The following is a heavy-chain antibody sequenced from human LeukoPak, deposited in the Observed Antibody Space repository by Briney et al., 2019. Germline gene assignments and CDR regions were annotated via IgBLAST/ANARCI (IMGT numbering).Heavy chain of an antibody. CDR3: ARDFGFYGDYCH. CDR1: GFTVSSNH. V-gene: IGHV3-66*01. D-gene: IGHD4-17*01. J-gene: IGHJ4*02. CDR2: IYSGGST. Sequence: SGGSLRLSCAASGFTVSSNHMSWVRQAPGKGLEWVSVIYSGGSTYYADSVKGRFTISRDNSKNTLYLQMNSLRAEDTAVYYCARDFGFYGDYCHWGQGTLVTVSS.